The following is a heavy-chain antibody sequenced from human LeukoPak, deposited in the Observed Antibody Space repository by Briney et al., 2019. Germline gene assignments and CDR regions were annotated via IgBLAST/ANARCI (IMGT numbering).Heavy chain of an antibody. J-gene: IGHJ4*02. V-gene: IGHV3-9*01. D-gene: IGHD2-21*01. Sequence: GGSLRLSCAASGFTFDDYAMHWVRQAPGKGLEWVSGISWNSGSIGYADSVKGRFTISRDNAKNPLYLQMNSLRAEDTALYYCAKDRVSVIRVIDYWGQGTLVTVSS. CDR2: ISWNSGSI. CDR1: GFTFDDYA. CDR3: AKDRVSVIRVIDY.